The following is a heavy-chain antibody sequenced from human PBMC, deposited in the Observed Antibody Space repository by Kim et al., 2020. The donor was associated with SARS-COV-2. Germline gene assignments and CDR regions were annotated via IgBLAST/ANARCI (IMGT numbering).Heavy chain of an antibody. CDR1: GGSVSSGSYY. D-gene: IGHD3-10*01. J-gene: IGHJ3*02. CDR2: IYYSGST. CDR3: ARIPTHYYGSGSYGVGAFDI. Sequence: SETLSLTCTVSGGSVSSGSYYWSWIRQPPGKGLEWIGYIYYSGSTNYNPSLKSRVTISVDTSKNQFYLKLSSVTAADTAVYYCARIPTHYYGSGSYGVGAFDIWGQGTMVTVSS. V-gene: IGHV4-61*01.